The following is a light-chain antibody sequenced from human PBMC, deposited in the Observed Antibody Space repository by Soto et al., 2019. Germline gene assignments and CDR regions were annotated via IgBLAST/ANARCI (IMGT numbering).Light chain of an antibody. V-gene: IGKV3-11*01. CDR3: QQRSNWPLT. CDR2: DAS. Sequence: EIVLTQSPATLSLSPGERATLYCRASQSVSSYLAWYQQKPGQAPRLLIYDASNRATGIPARFSGSGSGTDFTITISILEPEAFAVYYCQQRSNWPLTFGGGTKVEIK. J-gene: IGKJ4*01. CDR1: QSVSSY.